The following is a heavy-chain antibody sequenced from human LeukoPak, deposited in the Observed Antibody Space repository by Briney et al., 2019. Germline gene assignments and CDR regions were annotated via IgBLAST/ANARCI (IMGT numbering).Heavy chain of an antibody. D-gene: IGHD6-13*01. CDR3: AKDRGFIAAAGSDDY. J-gene: IGHJ4*02. V-gene: IGHV3-23*01. CDR2: ISGSGGST. CDR1: GYSISSGYY. Sequence: ETLSLTCAVSGYSISSGYYWGWIRQPPGKGLEWVSAISGSGGSTYYADSVKGRFTISRDNSKNTLYLQMNSLRAEDTAVYYCAKDRGFIAAAGSDDYWGQGTLVTVSS.